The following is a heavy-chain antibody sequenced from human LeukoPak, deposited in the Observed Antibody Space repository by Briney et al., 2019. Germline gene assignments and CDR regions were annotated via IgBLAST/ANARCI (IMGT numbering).Heavy chain of an antibody. Sequence: TSETLSLTCTLSGGSISSYYWSWIRQPPGEGLEWVGYIYYSGSTNYNPSLKSRVTISVDTSKNQFSLKLSSVTAADTAVYYCARVADRPNYDSSVAFDIWGQGTMVTVSS. CDR1: GGSISSYY. CDR3: ARVADRPNYDSSVAFDI. D-gene: IGHD3-22*01. CDR2: IYYSGST. V-gene: IGHV4-59*01. J-gene: IGHJ3*02.